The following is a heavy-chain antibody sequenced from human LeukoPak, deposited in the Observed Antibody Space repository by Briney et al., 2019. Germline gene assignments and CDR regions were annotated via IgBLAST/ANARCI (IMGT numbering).Heavy chain of an antibody. CDR3: ATRYSGSYGLDY. J-gene: IGHJ4*02. D-gene: IGHD1-26*01. CDR2: IIPIFGTA. V-gene: IGHV1-69*05. CDR1: GGTFSSYA. Sequence: ASVKVSCKTSGGTFSSYAISWVRQAPGQGLEWMGGIIPIFGTANYAQKFQGRVTITTDESTSTAYMELSSLRSEDTAVYYCATRYSGSYGLDYWGQGTLVTVSS.